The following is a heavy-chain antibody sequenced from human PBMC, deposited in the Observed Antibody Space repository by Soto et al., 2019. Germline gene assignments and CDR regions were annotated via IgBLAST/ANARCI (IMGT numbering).Heavy chain of an antibody. D-gene: IGHD4-4*01. J-gene: IGHJ6*02. Sequence: QVQLVQSGAEVKKPGASVKVSCKASGYTFTSYAMHWVRQAPGQRLEWMGWINAGNGNTKYSQKFRGRVTITSDTSASTAYMALSSLRAEDTAVYYCATSDPSNYYYYGMDVWGQGTTVTVSS. V-gene: IGHV1-3*01. CDR3: ATSDPSNYYYYGMDV. CDR1: GYTFTSYA. CDR2: INAGNGNT.